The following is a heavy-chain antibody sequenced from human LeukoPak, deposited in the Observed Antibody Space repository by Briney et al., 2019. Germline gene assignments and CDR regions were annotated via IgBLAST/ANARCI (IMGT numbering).Heavy chain of an antibody. CDR1: GGSIRSSGYY. CDR2: IYSSGST. V-gene: IGHV4-39*01. Sequence: SETLSLTCTVSGGSIRSSGYYWGWIRQPPGKGLEWIGSIYSSGSTYYNPSLKSRVTISVDTSKNQFSLKLSSVTAADTAVYYCARGSSSSSGWFHLNAWGQGTLVTVSS. J-gene: IGHJ5*02. D-gene: IGHD6-19*01. CDR3: ARGSSSSSGWFHLNA.